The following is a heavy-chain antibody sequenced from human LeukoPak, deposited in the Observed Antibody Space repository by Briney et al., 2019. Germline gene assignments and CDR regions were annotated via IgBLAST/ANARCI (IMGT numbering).Heavy chain of an antibody. Sequence: ASVKVSCKASGYTFSGSYIHWVRQAPGQGLEWMGWIHPNSGVTKYAQKFRGRVTLTRDTSISTAYMELTRLTSYDTAVYYCAMQQNSLFDYWGQGTLVTVSS. CDR2: IHPNSGVT. J-gene: IGHJ4*02. V-gene: IGHV1-2*02. CDR3: AMQQNSLFDY. D-gene: IGHD6-13*01. CDR1: GYTFSGSY.